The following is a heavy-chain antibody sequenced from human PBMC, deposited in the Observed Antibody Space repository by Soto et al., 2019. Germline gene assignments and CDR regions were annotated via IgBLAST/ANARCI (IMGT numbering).Heavy chain of an antibody. CDR2: IIPIFGTA. J-gene: IGHJ5*02. V-gene: IGHV1-69*13. CDR3: ARGSSSSGWFDP. Sequence: SVKVSCKASGDTFRNYAITWVRQAPGQGLEWMGGIIPIFGTANYAQKFQGRVTITADESTSTAYMELSSLRSEDTAVYYCARGSSSSGWFDPWGQGTLVTVSS. CDR1: GDTFRNYA. D-gene: IGHD6-6*01.